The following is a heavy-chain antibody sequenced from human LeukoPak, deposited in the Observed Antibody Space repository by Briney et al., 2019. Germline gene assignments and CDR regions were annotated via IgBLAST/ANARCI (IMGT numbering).Heavy chain of an antibody. D-gene: IGHD4-23*01. Sequence: SETLSLTCTVSGGSISSSSYYRGWIRQPPGKGLEWIGSIYYSGSTYYNPSLKSRVTISVDTSKNQFSLKLSSVTAADTAVYYCARYGGLSRRSSWFDPWGQGTLVTVSS. J-gene: IGHJ5*02. V-gene: IGHV4-39*07. CDR3: ARYGGLSRRSSWFDP. CDR2: IYYSGST. CDR1: GGSISSSSYY.